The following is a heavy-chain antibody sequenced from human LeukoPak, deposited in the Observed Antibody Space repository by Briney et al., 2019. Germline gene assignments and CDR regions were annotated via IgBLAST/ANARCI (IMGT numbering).Heavy chain of an antibody. CDR2: INDSGRT. J-gene: IGHJ6*03. D-gene: IGHD1-7*01. Sequence: SETLSLTCAVYGGSFSNYYWSWIRQAPGKGMEWIGEINDSGRTNYNPSLMSRVTVSVDTSKNQFSLRLTSVTATDTAVYYCARRWNYGRNYYIDVWGKGATVSVSS. V-gene: IGHV4-34*01. CDR1: GGSFSNYY. CDR3: ARRWNYGRNYYIDV.